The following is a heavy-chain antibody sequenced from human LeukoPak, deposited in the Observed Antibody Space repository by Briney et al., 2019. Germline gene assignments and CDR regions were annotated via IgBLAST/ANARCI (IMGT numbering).Heavy chain of an antibody. CDR3: AKDLRGTLSSRGPFEY. V-gene: IGHV3-23*01. CDR1: GLTFSSYA. J-gene: IGHJ4*02. D-gene: IGHD1-1*01. CDR2: ISGNGDIT. Sequence: GGSLRLSCAASGLTFSSYAMSWVRQAPEKGLEWVSAISGNGDITYYADTVKGRFSGSRDNSKNTLYLQLNSLRAEDTAVYYCAKDLRGTLSSRGPFEYWGQGTLVTVSS.